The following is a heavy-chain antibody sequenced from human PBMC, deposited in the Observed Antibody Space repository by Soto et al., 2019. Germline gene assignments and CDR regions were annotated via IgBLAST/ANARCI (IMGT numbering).Heavy chain of an antibody. D-gene: IGHD1-7*01. CDR2: IYYSGST. CDR3: ARVNWNYSLDWFDP. J-gene: IGHJ5*02. CDR1: GGSVSSGSYY. V-gene: IGHV4-61*01. Sequence: SETLSLTCTVSGGSVSSGSYYWSWIRQPPGKGLEWIGYIYYSGSTNYNPSLKSRVTISVDTSKNQCSLKLSSVTAADTAVYYCARVNWNYSLDWFDPWGQGTLVTVSS.